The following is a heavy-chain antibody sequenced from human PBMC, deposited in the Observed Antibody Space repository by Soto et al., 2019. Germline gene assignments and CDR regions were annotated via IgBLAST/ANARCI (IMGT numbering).Heavy chain of an antibody. CDR1: GDSITSNSYF. D-gene: IGHD6-19*01. CDR2: IYYSGTT. CDR3: ARHRVAVAGRGYYYYYYGMDV. Sequence: SETLSLTCTVSGDSITSNSYFWAWIRQPPGKGLESIGSIYYSGTTYYNPSLKSRVTISVDTSKNQFSLKLSSVTAADTAVYYCARHRVAVAGRGYYYYYYGMDVWGQGTTVTVSS. J-gene: IGHJ6*02. V-gene: IGHV4-39*01.